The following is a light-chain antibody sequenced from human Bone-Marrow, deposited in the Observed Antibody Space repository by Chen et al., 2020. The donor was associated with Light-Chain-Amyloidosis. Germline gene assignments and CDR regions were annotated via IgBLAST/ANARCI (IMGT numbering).Light chain of an antibody. J-gene: IGKJ1*01. V-gene: IGKV3-15*01. CDR3: QQYNNWPPCT. CDR1: QSIGTN. CDR2: DSS. Sequence: EIVMTQSPVTLSVSPGERATLSCRASQSIGTNLAWYQQTPGQAPRLLIYDSSTRATGIAARFSGSGSGTDFTLTISSLQSEDFAVYYCQQYNNWPPCTFGQGTKVEIK.